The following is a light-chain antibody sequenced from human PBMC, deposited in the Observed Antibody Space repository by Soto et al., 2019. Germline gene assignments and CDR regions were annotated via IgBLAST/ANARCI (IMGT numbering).Light chain of an antibody. J-gene: IGLJ1*01. CDR3: NSYTSSSTYV. CDR2: EVS. CDR1: SSDVGSYNR. Sequence: QSSLPQPPSVSGSPGQSVTISCTGTSSDVGSYNRVSWYQQPPGTAPKLMIYEVSNRPSGVPDRFSGSKSGNTASLTISGLQPEDEADYYCNSYTSSSTYVFGTGTKVTVL. V-gene: IGLV2-18*02.